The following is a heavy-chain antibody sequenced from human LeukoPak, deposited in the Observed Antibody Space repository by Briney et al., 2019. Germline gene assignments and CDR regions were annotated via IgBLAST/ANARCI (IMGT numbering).Heavy chain of an antibody. Sequence: ASVKVSCKASGYTFTSYDINWVRLATGQGLEWMGWMNPNSGNTGYAQKFQGRVTMTRNTSISTAYMELSSLRSEDTAVYYCARGPLYYDFWSGYYSFYYYYMDVWGKGTTVTVSS. J-gene: IGHJ6*03. D-gene: IGHD3-3*01. V-gene: IGHV1-8*01. CDR1: GYTFTSYD. CDR2: MNPNSGNT. CDR3: ARGPLYYDFWSGYYSFYYYYMDV.